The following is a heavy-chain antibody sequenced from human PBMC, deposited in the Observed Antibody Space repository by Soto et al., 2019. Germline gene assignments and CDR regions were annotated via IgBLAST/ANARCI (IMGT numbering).Heavy chain of an antibody. V-gene: IGHV3-74*01. Sequence: VGSLILSCEASGMNFGGYWMHWVRQAPGKGLVWVSEINTDGTSTNYADSLKGRFTISRDNARDTLYLQMKSLSDEDTDVYYCATRSAPVDFWGQGTLVTVSS. CDR2: INTDGTST. CDR3: ATRSAPVDF. D-gene: IGHD6-6*01. CDR1: GMNFGGYW. J-gene: IGHJ4*02.